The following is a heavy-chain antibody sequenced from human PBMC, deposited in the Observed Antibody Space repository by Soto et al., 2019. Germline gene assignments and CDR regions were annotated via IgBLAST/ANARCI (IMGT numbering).Heavy chain of an antibody. CDR3: AKDLVYGINFYYYGMDV. J-gene: IGHJ6*02. CDR1: GFPFSGYG. Sequence: QVQLVESGGGVVQPGRSLGLSCAVSGFPFSGYGMHWARQAPGQGLEWVAVISYDGSNKYYADSVKGRFTISRDNSKNTLYLQMNSLRPDDTAVNYCAKDLVYGINFYYYGMDVWGQGTTVTVSS. D-gene: IGHD1-20*01. V-gene: IGHV3-30*18. CDR2: ISYDGSNK.